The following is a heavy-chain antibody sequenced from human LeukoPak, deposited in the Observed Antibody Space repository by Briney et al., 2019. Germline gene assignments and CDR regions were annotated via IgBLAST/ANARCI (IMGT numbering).Heavy chain of an antibody. Sequence: GGSLRLSCAASGFTFSSYGMHWVRQAPGKGLEWVAVISYDGSNKYYADSVKGRFTISRDNSKNTLYLQMNSLRAEDTAVYYCAKDGLGWNYVGWFDPWGQGTLVTVSS. V-gene: IGHV3-30*18. CDR1: GFTFSSYG. CDR2: ISYDGSNK. D-gene: IGHD1-7*01. CDR3: AKDGLGWNYVGWFDP. J-gene: IGHJ5*02.